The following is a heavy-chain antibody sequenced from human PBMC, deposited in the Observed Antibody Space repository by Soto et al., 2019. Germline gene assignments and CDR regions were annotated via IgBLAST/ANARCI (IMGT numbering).Heavy chain of an antibody. V-gene: IGHV1-8*01. CDR3: ARGNPCHYAGFDV. CDR2: MNAKSGDT. Sequence: QAHLEQSGAELKRPGASVKVSCKASGYTFSDFDINWRRQASGQVPEWMGWMNAKSGDTFFPQRFQGKFNMTWDTSLSTAYMEVGSLTSDDTAIYYCARGNPCHYAGFDVWGQGTTVDVSS. D-gene: IGHD3-16*01. CDR1: GYTFSDFD. J-gene: IGHJ6*02.